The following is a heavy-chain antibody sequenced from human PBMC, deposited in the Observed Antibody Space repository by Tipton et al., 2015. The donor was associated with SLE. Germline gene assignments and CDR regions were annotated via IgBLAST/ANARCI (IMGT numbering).Heavy chain of an antibody. CDR2: ISGSGGST. V-gene: IGHV3-23*01. CDR1: GFTFSSYA. Sequence: SLRLSCAASGFTFSSYAMSWVRQAPGKGLERVSAISGSGGSTYYADSVKGRFTISRDNSKNTLYLQMNSLRAEDTAVYYCASAAGTLFRFDYWGQGTLVTVSS. CDR3: ASAAGTLFRFDY. J-gene: IGHJ4*02. D-gene: IGHD6-13*01.